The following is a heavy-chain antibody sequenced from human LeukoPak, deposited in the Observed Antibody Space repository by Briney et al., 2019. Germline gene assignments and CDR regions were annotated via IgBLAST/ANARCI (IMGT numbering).Heavy chain of an antibody. V-gene: IGHV4-34*01. CDR3: ARVQNYDSSGYYYPLWDY. J-gene: IGHJ4*02. D-gene: IGHD3-22*01. CDR1: GGSFSGYY. CDR2: INHSGST. Sequence: SETLSLTCAVYGGSFSGYYWSWIRQPPGKGLEWIGEINHSGSTNYNPSLKSRVTISVDTSKNQFSLKLSSVTAADTAVYYCARVQNYDSSGYYYPLWDYWGQGTLVTVSS.